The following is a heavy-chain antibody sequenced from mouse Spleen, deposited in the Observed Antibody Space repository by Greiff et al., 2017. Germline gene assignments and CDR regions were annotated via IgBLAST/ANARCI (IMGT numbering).Heavy chain of an antibody. J-gene: IGHJ4*01. CDR1: GYTFTDYY. Sequence: QVQLKESGAELVRPGASVKLSCKASGYTFTDYYINWVKQRPGQGLEWIARIYPGSGNTYYNEKFKGKATLTAEKSSSTAYMQLSSLTSEDSAVYFCARATTAMDYWGQGTSVTVSS. CDR2: IYPGSGNT. D-gene: IGHD2-12*01. CDR3: ARATTAMDY. V-gene: IGHV1-76*01.